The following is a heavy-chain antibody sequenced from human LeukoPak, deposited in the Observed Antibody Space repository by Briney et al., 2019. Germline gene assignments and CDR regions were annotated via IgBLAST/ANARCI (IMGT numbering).Heavy chain of an antibody. CDR2: IYYSGTT. J-gene: IGHJ4*02. D-gene: IGHD1-26*01. V-gene: IGHV4-39*01. Sequence: SETLSLTCTVSGGSIGSSSYYWGWFRQPPGKGLEWIGGIYYSGTTYYNPSLRSRVTISIDTSNSQFALKLYSVTAADTAVYYCASLYVGSTHLDFWGQGTLVTVSS. CDR1: GGSIGSSSYY. CDR3: ASLYVGSTHLDF.